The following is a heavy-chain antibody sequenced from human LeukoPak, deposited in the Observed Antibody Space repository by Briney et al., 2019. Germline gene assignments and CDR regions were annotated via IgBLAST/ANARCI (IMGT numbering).Heavy chain of an antibody. J-gene: IGHJ4*02. CDR1: GFTFSSYS. V-gene: IGHV3-48*01. CDR3: ARAHTNRGFDY. CDR2: ISSSSSTI. Sequence: GGSLRLSCAASGFTFSSYSMNWVRQAPGTGLEWVSYISSSSSTIYYADSVKGRFTISRDNAKNSLYLQMNSLRAEDTAVYYCARAHTNRGFDYWGQGTLVTVSS. D-gene: IGHD3-10*01.